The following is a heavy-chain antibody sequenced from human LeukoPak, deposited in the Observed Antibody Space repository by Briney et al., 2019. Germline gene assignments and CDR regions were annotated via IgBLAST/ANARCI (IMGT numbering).Heavy chain of an antibody. J-gene: IGHJ3*01. Sequence: GESLKISCEASGCSFTNYWIGWVRQMPGKGLEWVGVIYPRDSDTRKSPSFQGQVTISVDKPISTAYLQWSSLKASDTAIYYCAVLQREDAFDFWGQGTMVTVSS. D-gene: IGHD2-8*01. V-gene: IGHV5-51*04. CDR3: AVLQREDAFDF. CDR2: IYPRDSDT. CDR1: GCSFTNYW.